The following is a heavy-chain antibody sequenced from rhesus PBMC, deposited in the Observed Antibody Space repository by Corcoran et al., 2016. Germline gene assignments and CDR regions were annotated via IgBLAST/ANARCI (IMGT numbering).Heavy chain of an antibody. CDR1: VTSFSSFW. CDR2: INGERGGT. D-gene: IGHD3-34*01. Sequence: QVQLQESGPGLVTPSETLSLTCVVSVTSFSSFWWNWFRQFPGKGLVGMGVINGERGGTNNKPTHKSVDTVSKYATKMQVSRTSRCVTAAATATCCCARLDRRKRGYKSLDVWGRGVLVTVSS. V-gene: IGHV4-80*01. J-gene: IGHJ5-2*02. CDR3: ARLDRRKRGYKSLDV.